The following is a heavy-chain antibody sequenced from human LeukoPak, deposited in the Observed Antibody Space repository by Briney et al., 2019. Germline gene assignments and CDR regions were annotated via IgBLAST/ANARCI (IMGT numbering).Heavy chain of an antibody. J-gene: IGHJ6*03. D-gene: IGHD2/OR15-2a*01. CDR2: ISSSNSYI. CDR3: ARVFRNSYYYYYMDV. V-gene: IGHV3-21*01. CDR1: GFTFSTYN. Sequence: GGSLRLSCAASGFTFSTYNMNWVRQAPGKGLEWVSSISSSNSYIYYADSVKGRFTFSRDNAKNSLYLQMNSLRAEDTAVYYCARVFRNSYYYYYMDVWGKGTTVTISS.